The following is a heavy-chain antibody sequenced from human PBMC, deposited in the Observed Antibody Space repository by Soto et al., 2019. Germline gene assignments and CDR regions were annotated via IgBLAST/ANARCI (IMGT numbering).Heavy chain of an antibody. Sequence: EVQLLESGGGLVQPGGSLRLSCAASGFTFTSYATSWVRQSPGKGLEWVSAISGSGGSTYYADSVKGRFTISRDNSKNTLYLQINSLRAEDTAVYYCAKGPSRELVHLRFDYWGQGTLVTVSS. J-gene: IGHJ4*02. CDR3: AKGPSRELVHLRFDY. CDR1: GFTFTSYA. CDR2: ISGSGGST. D-gene: IGHD6-13*01. V-gene: IGHV3-23*01.